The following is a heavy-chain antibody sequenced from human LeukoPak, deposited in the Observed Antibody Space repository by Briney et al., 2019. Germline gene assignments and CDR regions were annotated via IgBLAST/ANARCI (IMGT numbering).Heavy chain of an antibody. CDR2: ISGSGGTM. CDR3: AKSREPQWELLVG. V-gene: IGHV3-23*01. D-gene: IGHD1-26*01. CDR1: GFTFSSYA. Sequence: GGSLRLSCAASGFTFSSYAMSWVRQAPGKGLEWVSAISGSGGTMFYTDSVKGRFTISRDNSKNILYLQMSSLRAGDTAVYYCAKSREPQWELLVGCGQGALVTVSS. J-gene: IGHJ4*02.